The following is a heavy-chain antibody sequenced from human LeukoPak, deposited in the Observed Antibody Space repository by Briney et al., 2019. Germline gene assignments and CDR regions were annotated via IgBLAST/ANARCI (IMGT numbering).Heavy chain of an antibody. CDR3: ARDFGGGTVTTNSDY. Sequence: PGGSLRLSCAASGFTFSYYAMHWVRQAPGKGLEWVAVISYDGSNYYYGDSVRGRFTISRDTSKNTLYLQMHSLRAEDTALYYCARDFGGGTVTTNSDYWGQGTLVTVSS. J-gene: IGHJ4*02. CDR1: GFTFSYYA. D-gene: IGHD3-16*01. CDR2: ISYDGSNY. V-gene: IGHV3-30*04.